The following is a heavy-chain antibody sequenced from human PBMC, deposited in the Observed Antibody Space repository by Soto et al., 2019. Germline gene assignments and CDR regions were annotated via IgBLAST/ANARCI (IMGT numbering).Heavy chain of an antibody. J-gene: IGHJ4*02. CDR3: ATDGYYDNSGYPDY. CDR2: FDPEQGEA. CDR1: GKTLTELA. V-gene: IGHV1-24*01. D-gene: IGHD3-22*01. Sequence: QVQLAQSGVEVKKPGASVRVSCRVSGKTLTELAMHWVRQAPGKGLEWMGGFDPEQGEAIYSKTFQGRVTVTEDTSTDSAYLDLSDLRSEDTAVYYCATDGYYDNSGYPDYWGQGTLVIVSA.